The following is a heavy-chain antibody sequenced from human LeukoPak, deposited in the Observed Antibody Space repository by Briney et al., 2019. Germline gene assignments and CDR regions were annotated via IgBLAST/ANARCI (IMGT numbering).Heavy chain of an antibody. CDR1: GSTFRSYT. D-gene: IGHD4-23*01. J-gene: IGHJ4*02. CDR3: AKDRTVAVPLEYFDY. Sequence: GGSLRLSCAASGSTFRSYTMNWVRQAPGKGLEWVSGISGSGGGTYYADSVKGRFTISRDNSKNMLYLQLNSLRAEDTAVYYCAKDRTVAVPLEYFDYWGQGTLVTVSS. CDR2: ISGSGGGT. V-gene: IGHV3-23*01.